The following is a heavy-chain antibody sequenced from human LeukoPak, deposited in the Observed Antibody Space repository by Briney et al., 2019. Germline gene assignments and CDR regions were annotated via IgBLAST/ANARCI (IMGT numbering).Heavy chain of an antibody. J-gene: IGHJ3*02. CDR1: GYTFTGYY. CDR2: INPNSGGT. CDR3: ARVDPEYCSGGSCYHDAFDI. V-gene: IGHV1-2*02. Sequence: ASVKVSCKASGYTFTGYYMHWVRQAPGQGLEWMGWINPNSGGTNYAQKFQGRVTMTRDTSISTASMELSRLRSDDTAVYYCARVDPEYCSGGSCYHDAFDIWGQGTMVTVSS. D-gene: IGHD2-15*01.